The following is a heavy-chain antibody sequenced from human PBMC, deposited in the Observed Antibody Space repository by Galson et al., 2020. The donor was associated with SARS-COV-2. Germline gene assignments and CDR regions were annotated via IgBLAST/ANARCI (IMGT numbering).Heavy chain of an antibody. Sequence: SETLSLTCTVSGGSISSGGYYWGWIRQHPGKGLEWTGYIYYSGSTYYNPSLKSRFTISVDTSKNQFSLKLSSVTAADTAVYYCARAITIFGVVISAFDIWGQGTMVTVSS. CDR1: GGSISSGGYY. D-gene: IGHD3-3*01. V-gene: IGHV4-31*03. CDR3: ARAITIFGVVISAFDI. CDR2: IYYSGST. J-gene: IGHJ3*02.